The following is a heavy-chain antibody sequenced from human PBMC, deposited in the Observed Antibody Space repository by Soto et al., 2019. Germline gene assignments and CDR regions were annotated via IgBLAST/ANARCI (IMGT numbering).Heavy chain of an antibody. D-gene: IGHD1-20*01. J-gene: IGHJ4*02. CDR3: ARDLVFITGTPGGFEY. CDR2: TYYRSKWYN. Sequence: SQTLSLTCAISGDSVSSNSAAWNWIRQSPSRGLEWLGRTYYRSKWYNDYAVSVKSRITINPDTSKNQFSLQLNSVTPEDTAVYYCARDLVFITGTPGGFEYWGQGTLVTVSS. V-gene: IGHV6-1*01. CDR1: GDSVSSNSAA.